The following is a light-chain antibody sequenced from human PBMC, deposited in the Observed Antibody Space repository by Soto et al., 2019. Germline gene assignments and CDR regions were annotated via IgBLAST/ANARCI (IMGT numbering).Light chain of an antibody. CDR1: QSVSSN. CDR2: GAS. Sequence: EIVITQSPATLSVSPGERATLSCRASQSVSSNLAWYQQKPGQAPRLLIYGASTRATGIPARFSGSGSGTEFTLTISSLQSEDFAVYYWQQYNNWPLTFGGGTKVEIK. V-gene: IGKV3-15*01. CDR3: QQYNNWPLT. J-gene: IGKJ4*01.